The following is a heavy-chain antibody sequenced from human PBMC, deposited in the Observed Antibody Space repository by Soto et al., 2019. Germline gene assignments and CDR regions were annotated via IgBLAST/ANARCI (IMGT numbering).Heavy chain of an antibody. CDR2: IYPGDSDT. D-gene: IGHD3-22*01. CDR1: GYSFTSYW. CDR3: ARLAGYYDSSGYYYYYYGTDV. Sequence: GESLKISCKGSGYSFTSYWIGWVRQMPGKGLEWMGIIYPGDSDTRYSPSFQGQVTISADKSISTAYLQWSSLKASDTAMYYCARLAGYYDSSGYYYYYYGTDVRGQGTAVTLSS. V-gene: IGHV5-51*01. J-gene: IGHJ6*01.